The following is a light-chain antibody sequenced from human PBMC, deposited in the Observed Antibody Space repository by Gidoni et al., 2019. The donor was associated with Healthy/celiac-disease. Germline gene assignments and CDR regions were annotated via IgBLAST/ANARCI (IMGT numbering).Light chain of an antibody. CDR2: QDS. CDR1: KLGDKY. V-gene: IGLV3-1*01. CDR3: QAWKSSNVV. Sequence: SYQLTQPPSVSVSPGQTASITCSGDKLGDKYACCYQQKPGQSPVLVIYQDSKRPSGIHERFSGSNSRNTATLTISETEAMDEADYCCQAWKSSNVVFGGGTKLTVL. J-gene: IGLJ2*01.